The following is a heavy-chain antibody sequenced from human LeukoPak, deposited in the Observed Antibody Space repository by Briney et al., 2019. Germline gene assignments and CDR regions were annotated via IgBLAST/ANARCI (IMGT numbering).Heavy chain of an antibody. Sequence: GGSLRLSCAASGFTFSSYAMHWVRQAPGKELEYVSAISSNGGSTYYANSVKGRFTISRDNSKNTLYLQMGSLRAEDMAVYYCARTDSSGYYSFDYWGQGTLVTVSS. V-gene: IGHV3-64*01. D-gene: IGHD3-22*01. CDR1: GFTFSSYA. CDR2: ISSNGGST. J-gene: IGHJ4*02. CDR3: ARTDSSGYYSFDY.